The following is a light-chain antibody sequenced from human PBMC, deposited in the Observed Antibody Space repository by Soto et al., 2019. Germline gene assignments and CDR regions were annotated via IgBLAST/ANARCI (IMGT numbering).Light chain of an antibody. CDR3: QQYGYSPIT. CDR1: QSISSY. Sequence: DIQMTQSPSSLSASVGDRDTITCRASQSISSYLNWYQQKPGKAPKXMIYAASSRATGSPDRFSGGGSGTDCTLTISRLEPEDVAVYYCQQYGYSPITLGQGTRLEIK. V-gene: IGKV1-39*01. CDR2: AAS. J-gene: IGKJ5*01.